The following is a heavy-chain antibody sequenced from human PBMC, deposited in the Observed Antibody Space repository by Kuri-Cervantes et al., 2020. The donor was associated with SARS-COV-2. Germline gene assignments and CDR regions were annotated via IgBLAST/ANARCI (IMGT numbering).Heavy chain of an antibody. J-gene: IGHJ6*03. CDR1: GFTFSSYA. CDR3: ARVSLGGERNYYYYYYMDV. V-gene: IGHV3-30-3*01. CDR2: ISYDGSNK. D-gene: IGHD2-21*01. Sequence: GESLKISCAASGFTFSSYAMHWVRQAPGKGLEWVAVISYDGSNKYYADSVKGRFTISRDNSKNTLYLQMNSLRAEDTAVYYCARVSLGGERNYYYYYYMDVWGKGTTVTV.